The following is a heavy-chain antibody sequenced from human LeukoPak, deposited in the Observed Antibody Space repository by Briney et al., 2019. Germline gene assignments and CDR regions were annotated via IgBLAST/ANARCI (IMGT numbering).Heavy chain of an antibody. CDR1: GDSISSDDHY. J-gene: IGHJ4*01. Sequence: PSETLSLTRTVSGDSISSDDHYWGWIRQPPGKGLEWIGSVYYRGSTYDNPSLNSRVTISVDTSKNQFSLKLYSVTAADTAVYYCARSRRDWYFAFWGQGALVIVSS. CDR3: ARSRRDWYFAF. D-gene: IGHD3/OR15-3a*01. CDR2: VYYRGST. V-gene: IGHV4-39*01.